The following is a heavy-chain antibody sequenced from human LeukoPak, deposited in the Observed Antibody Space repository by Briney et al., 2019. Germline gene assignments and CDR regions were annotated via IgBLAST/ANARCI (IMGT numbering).Heavy chain of an antibody. CDR2: MNPNSGNT. D-gene: IGHD3-10*01. CDR3: ARGRGVRGVITY. J-gene: IGHJ4*02. CDR1: GYTFTSYD. V-gene: IGHV1-8*01. Sequence: ASVKVSCKASGYTFTSYDINWVRQATGQGLEGMGWMNPNSGNTGYAQKFQGRVTITRNTSISTAYMELSSLRSEDTAVYYCARGRGVRGVITYWGQGTLVTVSS.